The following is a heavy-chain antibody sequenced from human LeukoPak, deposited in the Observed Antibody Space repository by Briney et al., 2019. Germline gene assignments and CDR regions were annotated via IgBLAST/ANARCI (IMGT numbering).Heavy chain of an antibody. CDR1: GFTFSGYG. CDR3: AKDPLRDFDWSYGMDV. J-gene: IGHJ6*04. Sequence: PGGSLRLSCAASGFTFSGYGMHWVRQAPGKGLEWVAVISYDGSNKYYADSVKGRFTISRDNSKNTLYLQMNSLRAEDTAVYYCAKDPLRDFDWSYGMDVWGKGTTVTVSS. CDR2: ISYDGSNK. D-gene: IGHD3-9*01. V-gene: IGHV3-30*18.